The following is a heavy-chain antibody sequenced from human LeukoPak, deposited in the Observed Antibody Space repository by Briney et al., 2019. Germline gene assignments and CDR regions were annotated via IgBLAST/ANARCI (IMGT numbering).Heavy chain of an antibody. CDR2: ISSSTGTI. CDR1: GFTFSSYS. D-gene: IGHD3-22*01. V-gene: IGHV3-48*01. CDR3: AKLGDSSGYYYTDVYYLDY. J-gene: IGHJ4*02. Sequence: PGGSLRLSCAASGFTFSSYSMNWVRQAPGKGLEWVSYISSSTGTIYYADSVKGRFTISRDNSKNTLYLQMNSLRAEDTAVYYCAKLGDSSGYYYTDVYYLDYWGQGTLVTVSS.